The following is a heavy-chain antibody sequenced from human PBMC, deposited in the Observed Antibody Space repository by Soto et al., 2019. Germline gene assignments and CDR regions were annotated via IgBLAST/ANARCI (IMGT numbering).Heavy chain of an antibody. CDR2: MNPDSGNA. Sequence: ASVKVSCKASGYTFTNYDIHWVRQATGQGLEWMGWMNPDSGNAGQAKKFQGRVTMTTDDSTSTAYMELSSLRSEDTAVYYCARSIVVVVAEYYYGMDVWGQGTTVTVSS. V-gene: IGHV1-8*01. CDR3: ARSIVVVVAEYYYGMDV. J-gene: IGHJ6*02. D-gene: IGHD2-15*01. CDR1: GYTFTNYD.